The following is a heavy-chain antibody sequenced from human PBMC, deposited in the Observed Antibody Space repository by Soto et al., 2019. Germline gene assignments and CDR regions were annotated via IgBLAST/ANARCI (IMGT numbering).Heavy chain of an antibody. CDR3: AGDAPPRSGIYYGMDV. CDR1: GNNFNNYF. D-gene: IGHD3-10*01. CDR2: INPMLRIT. V-gene: IGHV1-69*17. J-gene: IGHJ6*02. Sequence: QVQLVQSGAEVKKPGSSVKVSCKASGNNFNNYFINWVRQVPGQGLEWMGGINPMLRITQYRQQFQGRITVTADMSRDTSYMELSGLESEDTAVYYCAGDAPPRSGIYYGMDVWGQGTTITVSS.